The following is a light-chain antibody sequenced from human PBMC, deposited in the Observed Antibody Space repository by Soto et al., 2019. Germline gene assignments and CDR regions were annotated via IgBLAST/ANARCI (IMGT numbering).Light chain of an antibody. CDR2: YNN. Sequence: QSVLTQPPSASGTPGQRVTISCCGRSSNIGSNYVYWYQQLPGTAPKLLIYYNNQRPSGVPDRFSGSKSGTSASLAISGLRSEDEADYYCATWDDSLSGYVFGTGTKLTVL. V-gene: IGLV1-47*02. CDR1: SSNIGSNY. CDR3: ATWDDSLSGYV. J-gene: IGLJ1*01.